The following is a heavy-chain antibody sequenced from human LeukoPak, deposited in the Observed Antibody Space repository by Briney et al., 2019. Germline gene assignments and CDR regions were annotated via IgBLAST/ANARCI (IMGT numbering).Heavy chain of an antibody. Sequence: PSETLSLTCTVSGGSISSYYRSWIRPPPGKGLEWIWYIYYSGSTNYNPSLKSRATISVDTSKNQFSLKLSSVTAADTAVYYCARGWMKDAFDMWGQGTMVTVSS. CDR2: IYYSGST. CDR1: GGSISSYY. V-gene: IGHV4-59*01. J-gene: IGHJ3*02. CDR3: ARGWMKDAFDM. D-gene: IGHD5-12*01.